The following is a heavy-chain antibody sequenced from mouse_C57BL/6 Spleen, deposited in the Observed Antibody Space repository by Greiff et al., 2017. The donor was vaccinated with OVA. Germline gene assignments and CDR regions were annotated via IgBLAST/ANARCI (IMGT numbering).Heavy chain of an antibody. CDR3: AREEQVVHAMDY. V-gene: IGHV1-81*01. Sequence: QVQLQQSGAELARPGASVKLSCKASGYTFTSYGMNWVKQRPGQGLEWIGEIYPRDGDTNYNQKFKGKATLTADKSSNTAYMELSSLTSEDSAVYFCAREEQVVHAMDYWGQGTSVTVSS. CDR1: GYTFTSYG. D-gene: IGHD1-1*02. CDR2: IYPRDGDT. J-gene: IGHJ4*01.